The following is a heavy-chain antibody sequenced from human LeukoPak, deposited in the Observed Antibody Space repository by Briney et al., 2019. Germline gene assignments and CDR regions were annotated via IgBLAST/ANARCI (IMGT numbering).Heavy chain of an antibody. Sequence: PGGSLRLSCAASGFTFSGSAMHWVRQASGKGLEWVGRIRSKANSYATASAASVKGRFTISRDDSKNTAYLQMNSLKTEDTAVYYCTRPYCSSTSCPEYNWFDPWGQGTLVTVSS. D-gene: IGHD2-2*01. V-gene: IGHV3-73*01. J-gene: IGHJ5*02. CDR3: TRPYCSSTSCPEYNWFDP. CDR1: GFTFSGSA. CDR2: IRSKANSYAT.